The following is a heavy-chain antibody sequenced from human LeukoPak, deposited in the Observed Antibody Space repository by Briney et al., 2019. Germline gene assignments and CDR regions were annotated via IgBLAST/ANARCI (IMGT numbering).Heavy chain of an antibody. Sequence: TSETLSLTCAVYGGSFSGYYWSSSRQPPGKGLEWIGEINHSGSTNYNPSLKSRVTISVDTSKNQFSLKLSSVTAADTAVYYCAGDGAVANNFDCWGQGTLVTVSS. CDR1: GGSFSGYY. CDR2: INHSGST. V-gene: IGHV4-34*01. J-gene: IGHJ4*02. D-gene: IGHD6-19*01. CDR3: AGDGAVANNFDC.